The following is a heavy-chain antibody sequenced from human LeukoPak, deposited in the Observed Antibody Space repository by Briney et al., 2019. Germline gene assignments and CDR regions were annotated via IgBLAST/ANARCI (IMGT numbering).Heavy chain of an antibody. D-gene: IGHD4-17*01. CDR3: ARIIKTKGTTMTTAYWYFDL. Sequence: SETLSLTCTVSGGSISSYYWSWIRQPAGKGLEWIGRIYSSGSTNYNPSLKSRVTMSVDTSNNQFSLKLSSVTAADTAVYYCARIIKTKGTTMTTAYWYFDLWGRGTLVTVSS. V-gene: IGHV4-4*07. CDR1: GGSISSYY. J-gene: IGHJ2*01. CDR2: IYSSGST.